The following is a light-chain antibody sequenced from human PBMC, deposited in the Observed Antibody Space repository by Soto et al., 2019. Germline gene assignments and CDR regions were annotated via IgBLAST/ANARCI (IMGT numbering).Light chain of an antibody. J-gene: IGKJ5*01. V-gene: IGKV3-20*01. CDR3: HQYGISPPVT. CDR2: GAS. CDR1: QSVSSTY. Sequence: ENVLTQSPGTLSLSPGERATLSCRAIQSVSSTYLAWYQQKPGQAPRLLIYGASSMATGIPDRFSGSGSGTDFTLTISRLEPEDYAKYYCHQYGISPPVTFGQGTRLEIK.